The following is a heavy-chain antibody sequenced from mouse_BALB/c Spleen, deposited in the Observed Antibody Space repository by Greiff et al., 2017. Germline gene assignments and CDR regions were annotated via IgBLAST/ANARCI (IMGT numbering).Heavy chain of an antibody. J-gene: IGHJ3*01. Sequence: EVQGVESGGGLVKPGGSLKLSCAASGFTFSSYAMSWVRQTPEKRLEWVASISSGGSTYYPDSVKGRFTISRDNARNILYLQMSSLRSEDTAMYYCARGGYSAWFAYWGQGTLVTVSA. V-gene: IGHV5-6-5*01. CDR3: ARGGYSAWFAY. D-gene: IGHD2-3*01. CDR1: GFTFSSYA. CDR2: ISSGGST.